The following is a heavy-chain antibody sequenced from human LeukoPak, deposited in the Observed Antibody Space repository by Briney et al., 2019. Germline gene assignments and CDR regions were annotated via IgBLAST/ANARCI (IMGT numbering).Heavy chain of an antibody. CDR3: ARGGSSSPTRPFDY. D-gene: IGHD6-6*01. CDR2: INPNSGGT. V-gene: IGHV1-2*06. CDR1: GYTFTGYY. J-gene: IGHJ4*02. Sequence: ASVKVSCKASGYTFTGYYMHWVRQAPGQGLEWMGRINPNSGGTNYAQKFQGRVTMTRDTSNSTAYMELSRLRSDDTAVYYCARGGSSSPTRPFDYWGQGTLVTVSS.